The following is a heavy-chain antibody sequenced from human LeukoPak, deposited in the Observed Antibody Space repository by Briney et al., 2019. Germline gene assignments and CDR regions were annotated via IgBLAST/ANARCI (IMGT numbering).Heavy chain of an antibody. J-gene: IGHJ6*03. CDR3: AGELEYYYMDV. CDR1: GGSIISSAYY. D-gene: IGHD1-1*01. CDR2: IYHSGST. V-gene: IGHV4-30-4*08. Sequence: SQTLSLTCTVSGGSIISSAYYWSWIRQPPGKGLEWIGYIYHSGSTYYNPSLKSRVTISLDTSKNQFSLKLSSVTAADTAVYYCAGELEYYYMDVWGKGTTVTVSS.